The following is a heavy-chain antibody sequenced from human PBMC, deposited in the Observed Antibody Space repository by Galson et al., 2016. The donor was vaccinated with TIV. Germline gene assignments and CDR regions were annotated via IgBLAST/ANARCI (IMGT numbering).Heavy chain of an antibody. CDR2: VVVGSGNT. J-gene: IGHJ6*03. Sequence: SVKVSCKASGFTSTSSAVQWVRQARGQRLEWIGWVVVGSGNTNHAQKFQERLTINRDMSTSTVYMELSSLRSEDTAVYYCAASPDDILEDGPNYYYMDVWGKGTTVTVSS. CDR1: GFTSTSSA. V-gene: IGHV1-58*01. CDR3: AASPDDILEDGPNYYYMDV. D-gene: IGHD3-9*01.